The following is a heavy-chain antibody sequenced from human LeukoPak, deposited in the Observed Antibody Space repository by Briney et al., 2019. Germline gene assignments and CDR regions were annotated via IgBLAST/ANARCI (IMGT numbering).Heavy chain of an antibody. CDR2: MNPNSGNT. Sequence: ASVKVSCKASGYTFTNYGISWVRQATGQGLEWMGWMNPNSGNTGYAQKFQGRVTITRNTSISTAYMELSSLRSEDTAVYYCARAMGYSGYDYVHWFDPWGQGTLVTVSS. D-gene: IGHD5-12*01. CDR1: GYTFTNYG. V-gene: IGHV1-8*03. J-gene: IGHJ5*02. CDR3: ARAMGYSGYDYVHWFDP.